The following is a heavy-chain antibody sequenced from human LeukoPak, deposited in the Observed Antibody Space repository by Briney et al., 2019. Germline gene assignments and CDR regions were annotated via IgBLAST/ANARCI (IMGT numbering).Heavy chain of an antibody. Sequence: ASLKVSCKAPRYTFTSYSTNSVRPTPGQRLERMGWINTNTGNPTYAQGFTGRFVFSLDTSVSTAYLQISSLKAEDTAVYYCARFTVTTPYYFDYWGQGTLVTVSS. CDR3: ARFTVTTPYYFDY. V-gene: IGHV7-4-1*02. D-gene: IGHD4-17*01. J-gene: IGHJ4*02. CDR2: INTNTGNP. CDR1: RYTFTSYS.